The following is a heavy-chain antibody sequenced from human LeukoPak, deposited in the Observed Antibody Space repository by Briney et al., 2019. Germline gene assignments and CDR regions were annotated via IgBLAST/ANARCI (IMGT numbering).Heavy chain of an antibody. D-gene: IGHD6-19*01. Sequence: ASVKVSCKASGYTFTSYYMHWVRQAPGQGLEWMGIINPSGGSTSYAQKFQGRVTMTRDTSTSTVYMELGSLRSEDTAVYYCARESPRSGWYPHDAFDIWGQGTMVTVSS. CDR3: ARESPRSGWYPHDAFDI. J-gene: IGHJ3*02. CDR2: INPSGGST. CDR1: GYTFTSYY. V-gene: IGHV1-46*01.